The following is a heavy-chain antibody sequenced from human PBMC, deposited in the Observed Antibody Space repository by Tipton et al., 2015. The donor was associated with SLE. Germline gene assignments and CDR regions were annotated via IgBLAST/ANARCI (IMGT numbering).Heavy chain of an antibody. CDR1: GGSISNYY. J-gene: IGHJ5*02. V-gene: IGHV4-4*07. CDR2: IYSSGST. CDR3: AREATYSGSYYNWFDS. D-gene: IGHD1-26*01. Sequence: TLSFTCSVSGGSISNYYWSWIRQPAGKGLEWIGRIYSSGSTNENLSLKSRVSISKDTSKNQFSLKLSSVTAADTAVYYCAREATYSGSYYNWFDSWGQGTLVTVSP.